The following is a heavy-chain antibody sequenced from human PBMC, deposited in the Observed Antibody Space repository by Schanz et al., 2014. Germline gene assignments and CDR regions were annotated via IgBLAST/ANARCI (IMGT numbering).Heavy chain of an antibody. V-gene: IGHV1-69*02. Sequence: QVQLVQSGAEVKKPGSSVKVSCKASGGTFSSSTLTWVRQAPGQGLEWMGRIIPILDKTNYAQKFQGRVTMTRDTSTSTVYMELSGLRSGDTAVYYCATNSPFRMVRGSNAFDAWGQGTMVTVSS. CDR3: ATNSPFRMVRGSNAFDA. CDR2: IIPILDKT. J-gene: IGHJ3*01. D-gene: IGHD3-10*01. CDR1: GGTFSSST.